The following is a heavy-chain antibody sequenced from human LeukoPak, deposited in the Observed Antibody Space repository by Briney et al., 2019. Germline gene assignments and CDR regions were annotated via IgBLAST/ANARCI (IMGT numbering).Heavy chain of an antibody. V-gene: IGHV4-31*03. CDR3: ARSYCSGGSCYSGY. J-gene: IGHJ4*02. CDR1: GGSISSGGYY. D-gene: IGHD2-15*01. CDR2: IYYSGST. Sequence: SETLSLTCTVSGGSISSGGYYWSWIRQPPGKGLEWIGYIYYSGSTYYNPSLKSRVTISVDTSKNQFSLKLSSVTAADTAVYYCARSYCSGGSCYSGYWGQGSLVTVSS.